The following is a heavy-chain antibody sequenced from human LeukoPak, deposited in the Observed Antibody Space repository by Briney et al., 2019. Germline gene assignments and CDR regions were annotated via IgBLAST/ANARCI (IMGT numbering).Heavy chain of an antibody. CDR2: INTNTGNP. D-gene: IGHD2-15*01. CDR1: GYSFTSYA. Sequence: VASVKVSCKTSGYSFTSYAVNWVRQAPGQGLEWMGWINTNTGNPTYAQGFTGRFVFSLDTSVSTTYLQINSLKAEDTAVYYCARNRGYCSGDTCYHYFDYWGQGTLVTVSS. J-gene: IGHJ4*02. CDR3: ARNRGYCSGDTCYHYFDY. V-gene: IGHV7-4-1*02.